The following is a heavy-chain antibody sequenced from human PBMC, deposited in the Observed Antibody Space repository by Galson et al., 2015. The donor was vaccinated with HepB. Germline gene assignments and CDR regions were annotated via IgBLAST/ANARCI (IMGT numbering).Heavy chain of an antibody. J-gene: IGHJ6*03. CDR1: GYTFTDYY. D-gene: IGHD2-2*01. CDR2: VDPEDGET. CDR3: ATTDVGYCSSTSCSYYYYYMDV. Sequence: SCKVSGYTFTDYYMHWVQQAPGKGLEWMGLVDPEDGETIYAEKFQGRVTITADTSTDTAYMELSSLRSEDTAVYYCATTDVGYCSSTSCSYYYYYMDVWGKGTTVTVSS. V-gene: IGHV1-69-2*01.